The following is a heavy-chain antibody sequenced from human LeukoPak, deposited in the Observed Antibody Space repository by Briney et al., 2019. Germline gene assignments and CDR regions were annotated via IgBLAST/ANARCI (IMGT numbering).Heavy chain of an antibody. V-gene: IGHV4-59*08. CDR2: IYYSGST. CDR1: AGSISSYY. D-gene: IGHD4-4*01. CDR3: ARHDYSNYPPNNWFDP. J-gene: IGHJ5*02. Sequence: SETLSLTCTVSAGSISSYYWSWIRQPPGKGLEWIGYIYYSGSTNYYPSLKSRVTISVDASKDQFSLTLSSVTAADTATYYCARHDYSNYPPNNWFDPWGQGTLVTVSS.